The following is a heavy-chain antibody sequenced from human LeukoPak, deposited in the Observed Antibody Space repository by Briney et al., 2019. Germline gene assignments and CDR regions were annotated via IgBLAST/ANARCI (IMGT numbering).Heavy chain of an antibody. D-gene: IGHD6-13*01. CDR3: ARDTQPLIAAAGTDWFDP. J-gene: IGHJ5*02. V-gene: IGHV4-4*07. CDR2: IYTSGST. CDR1: GGSISSYY. Sequence: SETLSLTCTVSGGSISSYYWSWIRQPAGKGLEWIGRIYTSGSTNYNPSLKSRVTMSVDTSKNQFSLKLSSVTAADTAVYYCARDTQPLIAAAGTDWFDPWGQGTLVTVSS.